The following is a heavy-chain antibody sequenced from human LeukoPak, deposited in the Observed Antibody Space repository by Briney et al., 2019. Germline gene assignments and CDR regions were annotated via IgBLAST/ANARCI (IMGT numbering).Heavy chain of an antibody. CDR2: INTHGSST. CDR1: LFAFSNYW. D-gene: IGHD6-13*01. Sequence: VGSLRFSCVASLFAFSNYWLHSVRQAPGKGLVWVARINTHGSSTNYADSVKGRFTISRDNAKNTLYLQMTSLSAEDTAVYYALAGYYYYYMDVWGKGTTVTVSS. J-gene: IGHJ6*03. V-gene: IGHV3-74*01. CDR3: LAGYYYYYMDV.